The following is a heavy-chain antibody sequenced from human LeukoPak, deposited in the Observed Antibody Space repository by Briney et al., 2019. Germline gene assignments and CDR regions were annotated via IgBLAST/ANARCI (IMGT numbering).Heavy chain of an antibody. CDR3: ARDPPGLRYYDSSGYYNPDY. D-gene: IGHD3-22*01. Sequence: GASVKVSCKASGYTFTSYGISWVRQAPGQGLEWMGWISAYNGNTNYAQKLQGRVTMTTDTSTSTAYMELRSLRSDDTAVYYCARDPPGLRYYDSSGYYNPDYWGQGTLVTVSS. CDR1: GYTFTSYG. V-gene: IGHV1-18*01. CDR2: ISAYNGNT. J-gene: IGHJ4*02.